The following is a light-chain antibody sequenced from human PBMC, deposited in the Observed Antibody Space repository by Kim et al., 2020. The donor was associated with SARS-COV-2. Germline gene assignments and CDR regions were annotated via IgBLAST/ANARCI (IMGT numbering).Light chain of an antibody. V-gene: IGKV3-11*01. CDR1: QSVSSY. CDR3: QQRRNWPPIT. J-gene: IGKJ5*01. Sequence: SPGERATRSCRASQSVSSYLAWYQQKPGQAPRLLIHDASNRATGIPARFSGSGSGTDFTLTISSLEPEDFAVYYCQQRRNWPPITFGQGTRLEIK. CDR2: DAS.